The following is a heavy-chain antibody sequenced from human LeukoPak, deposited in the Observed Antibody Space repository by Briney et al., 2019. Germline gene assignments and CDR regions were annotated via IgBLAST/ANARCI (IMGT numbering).Heavy chain of an antibody. CDR1: GGSISSSSYY. Sequence: SETLSLTCTVSGGSISSSSYYWGWIRQPPGKGLEWIGSIYYSGSTYYNPSLKSRVTISVDTSKNQFSLKLSSVTAADTAVYYCARSLIPGWFDPWGQGTLVTVSS. CDR3: ARSLIPGWFDP. J-gene: IGHJ5*02. CDR2: IYYSGST. V-gene: IGHV4-39*07.